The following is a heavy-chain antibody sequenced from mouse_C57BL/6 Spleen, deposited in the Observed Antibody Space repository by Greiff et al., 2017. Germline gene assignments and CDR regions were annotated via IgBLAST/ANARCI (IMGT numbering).Heavy chain of an antibody. J-gene: IGHJ2*01. CDR1: GYTFTSYW. CDR3: AGYVGYYHYFDY. D-gene: IGHD2-3*01. CDR2: IYPGSGST. Sequence: VQLQQSGAELVKPGASVKMSCKASGYTFTSYWITWVKQRPGQGLEWIGDIYPGSGSTNYNEKFKSKATLTVDTSSSTAYMQLSSLTSEDSAVYYCAGYVGYYHYFDYWGQGTTLTVSS. V-gene: IGHV1-55*01.